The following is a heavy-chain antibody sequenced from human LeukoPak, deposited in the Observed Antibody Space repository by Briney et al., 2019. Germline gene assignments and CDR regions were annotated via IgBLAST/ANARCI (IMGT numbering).Heavy chain of an antibody. Sequence: YXWXXXXXPPGTGLEWIGSIYYSGSTYYNPSLKSRVTISVDTSKNQFSLKLSSVTAADTAVYYCARHGLSSGYDYWGQGTLVTVSS. CDR1: YX. V-gene: IGHV4-39*01. CDR2: IYYSGST. J-gene: IGHJ4*02. D-gene: IGHD6-19*01. CDR3: ARHGLSSGYDY.